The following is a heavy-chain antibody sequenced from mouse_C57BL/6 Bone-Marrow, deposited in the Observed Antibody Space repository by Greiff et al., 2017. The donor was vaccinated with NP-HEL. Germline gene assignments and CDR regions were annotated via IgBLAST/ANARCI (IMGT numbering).Heavy chain of an antibody. J-gene: IGHJ4*01. Sequence: EVKLMESEGGLVQPGSSMKLSCTASGFTFSDYYMAWVRQVPEKGLEWVANINYDGSSTYYLDSLKSRFIISRDNAKNILYLQMSSLKSEDTATYYCARDPGGAMDYWGQGTSVTVSS. CDR3: ARDPGGAMDY. CDR2: INYDGSST. CDR1: GFTFSDYY. V-gene: IGHV5-16*01.